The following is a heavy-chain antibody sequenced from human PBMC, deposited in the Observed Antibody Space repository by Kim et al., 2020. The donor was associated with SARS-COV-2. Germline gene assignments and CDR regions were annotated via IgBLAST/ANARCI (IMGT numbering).Heavy chain of an antibody. CDR3: ARVDQYFYESSGFYWYFDL. CDR2: MYNSGST. V-gene: IGHV4-59*13. Sequence: SETLSLTCTGSGGSISSYYWSWIRQPPGKGLEWIGYMYNSGSTTYNPSLKSRVTISVDTSKNQFSLKLSSVTAADTAVYYCARVDQYFYESSGFYWYFDLWGRGTLVTVSS. J-gene: IGHJ2*01. CDR1: GGSISSYY. D-gene: IGHD3-22*01.